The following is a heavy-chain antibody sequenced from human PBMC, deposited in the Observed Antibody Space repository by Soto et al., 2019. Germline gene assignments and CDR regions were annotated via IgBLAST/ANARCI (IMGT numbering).Heavy chain of an antibody. CDR1: GGSFSGYY. Sequence: SETLSLTCAVYGGSFSGYYWSWIRQPPGKGLEWIGEINHSGSTNYNPSLKSRVTISVDTSKNQFSLKLSSVTAADTAVYYCARGFLDSGSTSGILTGYYRHYFDYWGQGTLVTVSS. CDR3: ARGFLDSGSTSGILTGYYRHYFDY. J-gene: IGHJ4*02. D-gene: IGHD3-9*01. CDR2: INHSGST. V-gene: IGHV4-34*01.